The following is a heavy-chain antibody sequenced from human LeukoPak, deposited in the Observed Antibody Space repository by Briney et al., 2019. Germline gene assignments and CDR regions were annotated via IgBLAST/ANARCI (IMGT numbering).Heavy chain of an antibody. J-gene: IGHJ5*02. CDR3: AKGDYCSSTSCYVLNRFDP. D-gene: IGHD2-2*01. V-gene: IGHV3-23*01. CDR1: GFTFSSYA. CDR2: ISGSGGST. Sequence: QPGGSLRLSCAASGFTFSSYAMSWVRQAPGKGLEWVSAISGSGGSTYYADSVKGRFTISRDNSKNTLYLQMNSLRAEDTAVYYCAKGDYCSSTSCYVLNRFDPWGQGTLVTVSS.